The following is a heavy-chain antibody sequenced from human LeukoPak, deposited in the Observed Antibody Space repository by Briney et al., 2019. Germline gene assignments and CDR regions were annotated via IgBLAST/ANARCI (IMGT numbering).Heavy chain of an antibody. J-gene: IGHJ4*02. Sequence: SGGSLTLSCAASGFTFSYHWMTWVRQAPGKGLEWVANIKNDGTVKNYVDSVKGRFTISRDNAKNSLYLQMNSPRAEDTGVYYCAKDSYSKGDYWGQGVLVTVPS. V-gene: IGHV3-7*01. CDR3: AKDSYSKGDY. CDR1: GFTFSYHW. D-gene: IGHD5-18*01. CDR2: IKNDGTVK.